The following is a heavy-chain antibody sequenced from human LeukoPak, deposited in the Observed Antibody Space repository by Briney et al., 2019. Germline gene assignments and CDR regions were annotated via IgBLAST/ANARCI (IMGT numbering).Heavy chain of an antibody. CDR1: GGSISSYY. CDR2: IYYSGST. V-gene: IGHV4-59*01. Sequence: SETLSLTRTVSGGSISSYYWSWIRQPPGKGLEWIGYIYYSGSTNYNPSLKSRVTISVDTSKNQFSLKLSSVTAADTAVYYCARGGGYCSGGSCYSQFDYWGQGTLVTVSS. D-gene: IGHD2-15*01. J-gene: IGHJ4*02. CDR3: ARGGGYCSGGSCYSQFDY.